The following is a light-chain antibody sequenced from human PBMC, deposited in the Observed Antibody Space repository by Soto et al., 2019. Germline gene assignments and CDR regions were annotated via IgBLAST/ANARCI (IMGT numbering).Light chain of an antibody. Sequence: DIQLTQSPSFLSASVGDKVTITCRASQAISSSLAWYQQNPGKAPKLLIYAASTLQSGVPSRFSGKGPGIEINSPISGLQPEDFSTYYGQLLNSYPLTFGGGAKVEI. CDR3: QLLNSYPLT. CDR2: AAS. CDR1: QAISSS. V-gene: IGKV1-9*01. J-gene: IGKJ4*01.